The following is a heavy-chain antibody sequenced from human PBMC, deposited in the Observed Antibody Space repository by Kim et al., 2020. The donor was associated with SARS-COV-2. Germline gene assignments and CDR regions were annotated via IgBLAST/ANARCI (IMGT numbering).Heavy chain of an antibody. J-gene: IGHJ6*01. CDR2: IDFSGTT. CDR1: GGSISSGTNY. V-gene: IGHV4-31*03. CDR3: ARVSLSDRGVSCYVMD. Sequence: SETLSLTCTVSGGSISSGTNYWAWIRQFPGKGLEWIGHIDFSGTTFYNPTLKSRLTISVDISKNQFSLDLFSVTAADTAMYYCARVSLSDRGVSCYVMD. D-gene: IGHD3-10*01.